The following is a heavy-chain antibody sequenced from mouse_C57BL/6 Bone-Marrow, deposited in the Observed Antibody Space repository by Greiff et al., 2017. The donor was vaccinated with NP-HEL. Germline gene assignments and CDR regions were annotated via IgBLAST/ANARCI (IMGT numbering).Heavy chain of an antibody. CDR2: IHPSDSDT. CDR1: GCTFTSYW. CDR3: ARFYYGSIFGFAY. D-gene: IGHD1-1*01. J-gene: IGHJ3*01. Sequence: VQLQQSGAELVKPGASVKVSCKASGCTFTSYWMHWVKQRPGQGLEWIGRIHPSDSDTNYNQKFKGKATLTVDKSSSTAYMKLCILASEDSAVYYGARFYYGSIFGFAYWGQGTRVTVSA. V-gene: IGHV1-74*01.